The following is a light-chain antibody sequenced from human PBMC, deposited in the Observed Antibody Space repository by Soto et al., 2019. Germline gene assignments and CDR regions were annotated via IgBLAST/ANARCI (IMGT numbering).Light chain of an antibody. Sequence: EIVMTQSPATLSVSPGERATFSCRASQSVSSNLAWYQQKPGQAPRLLIYGASTLQSGVPSRFRGSESGAVFTLTISSLQPEDFATYYCQQLHSYPITFGQGTRLEIK. CDR1: QSVSSN. V-gene: IGKV3-15*01. CDR2: GAS. CDR3: QQLHSYPIT. J-gene: IGKJ5*01.